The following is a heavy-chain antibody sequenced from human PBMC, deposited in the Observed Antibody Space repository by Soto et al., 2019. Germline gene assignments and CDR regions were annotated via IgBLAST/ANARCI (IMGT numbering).Heavy chain of an antibody. CDR1: GYSFTSYG. J-gene: IGHJ1*01. Sequence: ASVKVSCKASGYSFTSYGINWVRQAPGQGLEWMGWISAYNGNTNYAQKVQGRVTITTDTSTSTAYMELRSLRSEDTAVYYCARDLADYYDSSGYYYVVEYFQHWGQGTLVTVSS. CDR2: ISAYNGNT. V-gene: IGHV1-18*01. D-gene: IGHD3-22*01. CDR3: ARDLADYYDSSGYYYVVEYFQH.